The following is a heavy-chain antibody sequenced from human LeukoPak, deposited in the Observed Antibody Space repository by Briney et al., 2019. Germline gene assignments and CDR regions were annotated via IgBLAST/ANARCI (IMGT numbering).Heavy chain of an antibody. V-gene: IGHV1-18*01. D-gene: IGHD6-13*01. CDR1: GYTFTSYG. CDR2: ISAYNGNT. Sequence: GASVKVSCKASGYTFTSYGISWVRQAPGQGLEWVGWISAYNGNTNYAQKLQGRVTMTTDTSTSTAYMELRSLRSDDTAVYYCAREGAAAGTPDAFDIWGQGTMVTVSS. CDR3: AREGAAAGTPDAFDI. J-gene: IGHJ3*02.